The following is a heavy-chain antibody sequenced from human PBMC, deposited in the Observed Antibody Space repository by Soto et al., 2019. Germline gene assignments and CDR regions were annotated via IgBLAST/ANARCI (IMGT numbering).Heavy chain of an antibody. Sequence: EVQLLESGGGLVQPGGSLRLSCAASGFTFSNYAMSWVRQAPGKGLEWVSAISGSVGSTYYADSVRGRFTISRDTSKNSLDLQMNSLRAEDTAVYDGAKDCGGSSCYSDYWGQGTLVTVSS. CDR3: AKDCGGSSCYSDY. CDR1: GFTFSNYA. J-gene: IGHJ4*02. V-gene: IGHV3-23*01. CDR2: ISGSVGST. D-gene: IGHD2-15*01.